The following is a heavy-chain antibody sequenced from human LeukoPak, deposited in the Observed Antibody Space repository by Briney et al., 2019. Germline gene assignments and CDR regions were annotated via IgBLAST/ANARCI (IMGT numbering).Heavy chain of an antibody. J-gene: IGHJ6*03. Sequence: GGSLRLSCAGSGFTFSSYWMHWVRQAPGKGLEWVSAISGSGGSTYCADSVKGRFTISRDNSKNTLYLQMNSLRAEDTAVYYCAKVSSGYDFWSGYFPLPYYYMDVWGKGTTVTVSS. D-gene: IGHD3-3*01. V-gene: IGHV3-23*01. CDR3: AKVSSGYDFWSGYFPLPYYYMDV. CDR1: GFTFSSYW. CDR2: ISGSGGST.